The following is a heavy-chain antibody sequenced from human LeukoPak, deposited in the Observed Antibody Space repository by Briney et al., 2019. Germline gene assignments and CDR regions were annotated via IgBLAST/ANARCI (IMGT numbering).Heavy chain of an antibody. CDR2: IKQDGGEK. Sequence: GGSLRLSCAASGFTFSNAWMSWVRQAPGKGLEWVANIKQDGGEKYYVDSVKGRFTTSRDNGKNSLYLQMNSLRAEDTAVYYCARAEGDYYYYFYMDVWGKGTTVTVSS. CDR3: ARAEGDYYYYFYMDV. V-gene: IGHV3-7*01. CDR1: GFTFSNAW. J-gene: IGHJ6*03.